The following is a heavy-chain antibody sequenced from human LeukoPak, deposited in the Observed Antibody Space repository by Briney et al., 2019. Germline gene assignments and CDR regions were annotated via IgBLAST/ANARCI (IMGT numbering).Heavy chain of an antibody. CDR3: AKDSNWGFLDY. Sequence: GGSLRLSCAASGFTFSSYAVSWVRQAPGKGLEWVSAISGSGGSTYYADSVKGRFTISRDNSKNTLHLQMNSLRAEDTAVYYCAKDSNWGFLDYWGQGTLVTVSS. CDR1: GFTFSSYA. CDR2: ISGSGGST. J-gene: IGHJ4*02. V-gene: IGHV3-23*01. D-gene: IGHD7-27*01.